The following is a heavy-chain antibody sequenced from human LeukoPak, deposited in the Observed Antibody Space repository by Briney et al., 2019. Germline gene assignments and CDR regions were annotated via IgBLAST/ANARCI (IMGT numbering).Heavy chain of an antibody. D-gene: IGHD6-6*01. Sequence: GGSLRLSCAASGFTFSSYWMSWVRQAPGEGLEWVANIKQDGSEKYYVDSVKGRFTISRDNARNSLYLRMNSLRAEDTAVYYCARDPGAYSSSPIDYWGQGTLVTVSS. J-gene: IGHJ4*02. CDR2: IKQDGSEK. CDR3: ARDPGAYSSSPIDY. V-gene: IGHV3-7*01. CDR1: GFTFSSYW.